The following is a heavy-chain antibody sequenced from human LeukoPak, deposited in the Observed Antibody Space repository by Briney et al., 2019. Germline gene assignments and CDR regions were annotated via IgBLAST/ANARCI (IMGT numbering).Heavy chain of an antibody. CDR1: GGTFTNYA. Sequence: ASVKVSCKASGGTFTNYAISWVRQAPGQGLEWKGRIIPILGIANYAQKFQGRVTITADKSTSTAYMELSSLRSEDTAVYYCARDRDIWQQLLDYWGQGTLVTVSS. CDR2: IIPILGIA. J-gene: IGHJ4*02. CDR3: ARDRDIWQQLLDY. D-gene: IGHD6-13*01. V-gene: IGHV1-69*04.